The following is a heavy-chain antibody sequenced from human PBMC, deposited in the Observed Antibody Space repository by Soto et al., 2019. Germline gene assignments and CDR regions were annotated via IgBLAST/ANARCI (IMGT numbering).Heavy chain of an antibody. V-gene: IGHV3-30-3*01. D-gene: IGHD3-22*01. CDR3: ARDKSPGYSSCYQFDY. CDR2: ISYDGSNK. J-gene: IGHJ4*02. CDR1: GFTFSSYA. Sequence: QVQLVESGGGVVQPGRSLRLSCAASGFTFSSYAMHWVRQAPGKGLEWVAVISYDGSNKYYADSVKGRFTISIDNSKNTLYLQMNSLRAEDTAVYYCARDKSPGYSSCYQFDYWGQGTLVTVSS.